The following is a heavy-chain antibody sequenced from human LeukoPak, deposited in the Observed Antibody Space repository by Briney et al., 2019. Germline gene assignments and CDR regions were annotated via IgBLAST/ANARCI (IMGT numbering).Heavy chain of an antibody. CDR3: TTAKSYYYDSSGYL. V-gene: IGHV3-15*01. D-gene: IGHD3-22*01. CDR1: GFTFSSYG. J-gene: IGHJ4*02. Sequence: GGSLRLSCAASGFTFSSYGMHWVRQAPGKGLEWVGRIKSKTDGGTTDYAAPVKGRFTISRDDSKNTLYLQMNSLKTEDTAVYYCTTAKSYYYDSSGYLWGQGTLVTVSS. CDR2: IKSKTDGGTT.